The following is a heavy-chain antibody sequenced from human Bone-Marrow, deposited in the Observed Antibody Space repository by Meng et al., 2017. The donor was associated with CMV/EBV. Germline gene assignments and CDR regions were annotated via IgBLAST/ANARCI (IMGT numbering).Heavy chain of an antibody. J-gene: IGHJ4*02. D-gene: IGHD2/OR15-2a*01. V-gene: IGHV4-39*07. CDR2: LYYNGDT. CDR1: GGPISSNYY. CDR3: AQRIYIDSYYFDS. Sequence: QPQLKESGPGLVKPSETLSLTCTVSGGPISSNYYWGWIRQSPGKGLEWIGSLYYNGDTYYNPSLKSRVTLSVDTSKNQFSLKLNSVIAADTAVYYCAQRIYIDSYYFDSWGQGTLVTVSS.